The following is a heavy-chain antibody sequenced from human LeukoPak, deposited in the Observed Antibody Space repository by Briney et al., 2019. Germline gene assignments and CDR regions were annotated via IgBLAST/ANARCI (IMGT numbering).Heavy chain of an antibody. CDR3: ARVFSGWYFYFDN. CDR2: INSDGSST. V-gene: IGHV3-74*01. J-gene: IGHJ4*02. CDR1: GFTFSSYW. Sequence: VGSLRLSCAASGFTFSSYWMHWVRQAPGKGLVWVSRINSDGSSTTYADSVKGRFTISRDNAKNTLYLQMNSLRAEDTGVYFCARVFSGWYFYFDNWGQGALVADSS. D-gene: IGHD6-19*01.